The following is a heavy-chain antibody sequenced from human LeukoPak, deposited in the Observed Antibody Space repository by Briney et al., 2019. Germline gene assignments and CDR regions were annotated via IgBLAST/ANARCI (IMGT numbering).Heavy chain of an antibody. D-gene: IGHD2-15*01. Sequence: GSLRLSCAASGFTFSGSGMSWVRQAPGKGLEWISSSGDSDGSTYYADSLKGRFTISRDNSKNTLYLQMNNLRAEDTAVYYCAKGGCRGTCNPLAYWGQGALVTVSP. J-gene: IGHJ4*02. CDR3: AKGGCRGTCNPLAY. CDR1: GFTFSGSG. CDR2: SGDSDGST. V-gene: IGHV3-23*01.